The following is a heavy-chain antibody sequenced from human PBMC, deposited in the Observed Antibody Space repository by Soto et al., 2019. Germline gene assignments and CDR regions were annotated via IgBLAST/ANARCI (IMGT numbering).Heavy chain of an antibody. J-gene: IGHJ4*02. Sequence: SGPTLVNPTQTLTLTCTFSGFSLSVSGMCVSWIRQPPGKALEWLARIDWDDDEHYSTSLKTRLTISKDTSKNQVVLTMTNMDPVDTATYFCARTPTTYYYDSSGYHVVFDYWGQGAPVTVSS. CDR1: GFSLSVSGMC. D-gene: IGHD3-22*01. CDR3: ARTPTTYYYDSSGYHVVFDY. V-gene: IGHV2-70*11. CDR2: IDWDDDE.